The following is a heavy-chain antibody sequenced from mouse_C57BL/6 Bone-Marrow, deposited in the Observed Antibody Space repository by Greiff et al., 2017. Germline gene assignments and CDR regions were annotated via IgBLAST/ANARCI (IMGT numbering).Heavy chain of an antibody. CDR1: GYTFTSYT. D-gene: IGHD1-1*01. J-gene: IGHJ3*01. V-gene: IGHV1-4*01. CDR2: INPSSGYT. CDR3: ARGPLIYYYGSSISWFAY. Sequence: VKLMESGAELARPGASVKMSCKASGYTFTSYTMHWVKQRPGRGLEWIGYINPSSGYTKYNQKFKDKATLTADKSSSTAYMQLSSLTSEDSAVYYCARGPLIYYYGSSISWFAYWGQGTLVTVSA.